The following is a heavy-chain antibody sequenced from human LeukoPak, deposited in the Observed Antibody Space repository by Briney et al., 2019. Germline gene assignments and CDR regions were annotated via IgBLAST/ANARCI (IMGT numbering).Heavy chain of an antibody. D-gene: IGHD2-15*01. CDR3: AREILGSGAWDDAFDT. V-gene: IGHV3-33*08. J-gene: IGHJ3*02. CDR1: GGSISPYY. CDR2: IWYDGSNK. Sequence: LSLTCTVSGGSISPYYWSWIRQPPGKGLEWMAVIWYDGSNKYYADSVKGRFTISRDNSKNTLHLQMNSLRAEDTAVYYCAREILGSGAWDDAFDTWGQGTMVTVSS.